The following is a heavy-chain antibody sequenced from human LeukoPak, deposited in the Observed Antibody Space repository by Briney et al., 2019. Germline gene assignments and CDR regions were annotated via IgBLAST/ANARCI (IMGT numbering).Heavy chain of an antibody. CDR2: MNPHSGNT. CDR1: GYTFIDFD. J-gene: IGHJ4*02. CDR3: ARGPIYALGSYFDY. V-gene: IGHV1-8*02. D-gene: IGHD3-10*01. Sequence: ASVKVSCKASGYTFIDFDINWVRQAPGQGLEWMGWMNPHSGNTVYTQKLHGRVTMTRDTSISTAYMELSSLRSEDTAVYYCARGPIYALGSYFDYWGQGTLVTVSS.